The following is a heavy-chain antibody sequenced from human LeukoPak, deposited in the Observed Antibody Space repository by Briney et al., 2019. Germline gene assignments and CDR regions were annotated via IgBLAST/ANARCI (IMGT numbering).Heavy chain of an antibody. CDR3: AKDLECYDSSGYGY. CDR1: GFTFSSYT. D-gene: IGHD3-22*01. CDR2: ISYDGSNQ. J-gene: IGHJ4*02. Sequence: PGGSLRLSCAASGFTFSSYTMHWVRQPRGKGLEWVALISYDGSNQYYADSVKGRFTVSRDNSKNTLYVQMNSLRGDDTAVYYCAKDLECYDSSGYGYWGQGTLVTVSS. V-gene: IGHV3-30*04.